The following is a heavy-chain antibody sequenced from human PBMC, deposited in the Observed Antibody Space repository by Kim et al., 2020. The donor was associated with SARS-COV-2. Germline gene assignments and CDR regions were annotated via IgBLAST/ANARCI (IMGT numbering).Heavy chain of an antibody. CDR3: ARRGNSWPFDY. Sequence: ASVKVSCKASGYTFTSYTISWVRQAPGQGLECMGWIFPYNGNSNYAHNLQGRVTITTDTSTSTAYMELRSLRSDDTAIYYCARRGNSWPFDYWGQGTLV. CDR2: IFPYNGNS. J-gene: IGHJ4*02. V-gene: IGHV1-18*04. D-gene: IGHD6-13*01. CDR1: GYTFTSYT.